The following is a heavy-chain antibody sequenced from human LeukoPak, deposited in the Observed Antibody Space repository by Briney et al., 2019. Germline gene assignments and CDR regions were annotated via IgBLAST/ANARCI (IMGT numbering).Heavy chain of an antibody. V-gene: IGHV1-2*04. CDR1: GYTFTGYY. CDR2: INPNSGGT. J-gene: IGHJ6*02. D-gene: IGHD4-17*01. Sequence: ASVKVSCKASGYTFTGYYMHWVRQAPGQGLEWMGWINPNSGGTNYAQKFQGWVTMTRDTSISTAYMELSRLRSDDTAVYYCARGRGVMDYGDYSYGMDVWGQGTTVTVSS. CDR3: ARGRGVMDYGDYSYGMDV.